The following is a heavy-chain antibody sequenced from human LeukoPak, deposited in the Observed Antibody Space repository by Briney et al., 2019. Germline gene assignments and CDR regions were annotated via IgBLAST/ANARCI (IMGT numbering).Heavy chain of an antibody. J-gene: IGHJ4*02. CDR2: ISESGTAI. V-gene: IGHV3-48*02. D-gene: IGHD1-26*01. Sequence: GGSLRLSCAASGFTVSNYNMNWVRQARGKGLKWASFISESGTAIYYAESVKGRFTISRDIARNSVYLQMNSLRDEDTAVYYCARGPLGWSDYWGQGLLVTVSS. CDR3: ARGPLGWSDY. CDR1: GFTVSNYN.